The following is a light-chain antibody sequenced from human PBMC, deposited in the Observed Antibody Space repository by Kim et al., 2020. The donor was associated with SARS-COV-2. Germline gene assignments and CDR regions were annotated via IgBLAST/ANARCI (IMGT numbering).Light chain of an antibody. CDR1: SNDVGDQG. Sequence: QTATLTCTGNSNDVGDQGVAWLQQLQGHPPNLLSYRNNNRPSGISEKFSASRSGNTASLTITGLLHEDEADYYCSAWDSSLSAWVFGGGTKLTVL. V-gene: IGLV10-54*04. CDR2: RNN. J-gene: IGLJ3*02. CDR3: SAWDSSLSAWV.